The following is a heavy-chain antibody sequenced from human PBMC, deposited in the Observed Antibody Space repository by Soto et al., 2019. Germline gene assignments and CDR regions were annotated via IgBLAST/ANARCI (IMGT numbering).Heavy chain of an antibody. V-gene: IGHV3-11*01. J-gene: IGHJ4*02. CDR2: ISSSGTTL. CDR3: APPPQWITMIVVGISTDLDY. CDR1: GFTFSDYY. D-gene: IGHD3-22*01. Sequence: GGSLRLSCAASGFTFSDYYLNWIRQAPGKGLEWISYISSSGTTLKYADSVKGRFTISRDNAKNSLYLQMNSLRAEDTAVYYCAPPPQWITMIVVGISTDLDYWGQGTLVTVSS.